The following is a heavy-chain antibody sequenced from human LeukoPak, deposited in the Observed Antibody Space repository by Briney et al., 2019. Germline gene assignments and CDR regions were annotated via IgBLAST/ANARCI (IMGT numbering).Heavy chain of an antibody. D-gene: IGHD4-17*01. CDR1: GGSISSYY. CDR2: IYYSGST. V-gene: IGHV4-59*08. J-gene: IGHJ2*01. CDR3: ARLATTVTTNWYFDL. Sequence: SETLSLTCTVSGGSISSYYWSWIRQPPGKGLEWIGYIYYSGSTNYNPSPKSRVTISVDTSKNQFSLKLSSVTAADTAVYYCARLATTVTTNWYFDLWGRGTLVTVSS.